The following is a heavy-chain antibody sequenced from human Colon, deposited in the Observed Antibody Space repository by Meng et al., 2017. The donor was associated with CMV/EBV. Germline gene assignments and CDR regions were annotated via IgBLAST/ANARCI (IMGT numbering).Heavy chain of an antibody. CDR2: SYSGGST. CDR1: GFTVSGNY. Sequence: GESLKISCAASGFTVSGNYMSWVRQAPGKGLEWVSVSYSGGSTYHADSAKGRLTIPRDNSKNTLYLQMNSLRAEDTAVYYCAREHRNRGSYPGSNRFDPWGQGTLVTISS. D-gene: IGHD1-26*01. CDR3: AREHRNRGSYPGSNRFDP. J-gene: IGHJ5*01. V-gene: IGHV3-66*02.